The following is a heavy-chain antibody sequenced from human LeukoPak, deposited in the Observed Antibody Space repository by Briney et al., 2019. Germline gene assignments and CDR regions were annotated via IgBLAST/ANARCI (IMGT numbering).Heavy chain of an antibody. Sequence: SETLSLTCTVSGGSISSSSYYWGWIRQPPGKGLERIGSIYYSGSTYYNPSLKSRVTISVDTSKNQFSLKLSSVTAADTAVYYCARAYGDSSQANWGQGTLVTVSS. D-gene: IGHD6-13*01. CDR1: GGSISSSSYY. CDR2: IYYSGST. CDR3: ARAYGDSSQAN. V-gene: IGHV4-39*07. J-gene: IGHJ4*02.